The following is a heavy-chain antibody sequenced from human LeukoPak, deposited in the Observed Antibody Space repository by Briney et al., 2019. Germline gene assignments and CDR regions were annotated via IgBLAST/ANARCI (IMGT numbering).Heavy chain of an antibody. J-gene: IGHJ5*02. CDR3: ATPSSSSWYGFEP. D-gene: IGHD6-13*01. V-gene: IGHV1-2*02. CDR2: IDPNSGGT. Sequence: GASVKVSCKTSGYTFTGYYIHWVRQAPGQGLEWMGWIDPNSGGTNYAQKFQGRVTMTRDTSISTAYMELSKLTSTDTAVYRCATPSSSSWYGFEPWGQGTLVTVSS. CDR1: GYTFTGYY.